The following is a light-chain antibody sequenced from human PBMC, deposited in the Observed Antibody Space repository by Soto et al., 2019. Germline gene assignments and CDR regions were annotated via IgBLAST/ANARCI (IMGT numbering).Light chain of an antibody. CDR2: DVS. J-gene: IGLJ1*01. Sequence: QSALTQPASVSGSPGQSITISCTGTSSDVGGYNYVSWYQQDPGKAPKLMIYDVSNRPSVVSNRFSGSKSGNTASLTISGLQAEDEADYYFSSYTSSSILSYVFGTGTNVTVL. V-gene: IGLV2-14*01. CDR3: SSYTSSSILSYV. CDR1: SSDVGGYNY.